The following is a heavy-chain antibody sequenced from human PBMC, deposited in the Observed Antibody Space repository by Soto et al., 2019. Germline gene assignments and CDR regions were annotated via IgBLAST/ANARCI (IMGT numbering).Heavy chain of an antibody. Sequence: QVHLVQSGAEVKKPGASVKVSCKCSGYTFTSYGITWVRQAPGQGLEWMGWISAHNGNTDYAQKLQGRVTVTRDTFTSTAYMELRSLRSDDTAVYYCARGRYGDYWGQGALVTVSS. V-gene: IGHV1-18*01. D-gene: IGHD1-1*01. CDR3: ARGRYGDY. CDR1: GYTFTSYG. J-gene: IGHJ4*02. CDR2: ISAHNGNT.